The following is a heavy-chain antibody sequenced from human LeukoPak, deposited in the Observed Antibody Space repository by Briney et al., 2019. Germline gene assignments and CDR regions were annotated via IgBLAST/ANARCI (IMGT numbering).Heavy chain of an antibody. J-gene: IGHJ4*02. Sequence: SETLSLTCAVYGGSFSGYYWSWIRQPPGKGLEWIGEINHSGSTNYNPSLKSRVTISVDTSKNQFSLKLSSVTAADTAVYYCETTTAMAPFDYWGQGTLVTVSS. CDR1: GGSFSGYY. CDR2: INHSGST. CDR3: ETTTAMAPFDY. V-gene: IGHV4-34*01. D-gene: IGHD5-18*01.